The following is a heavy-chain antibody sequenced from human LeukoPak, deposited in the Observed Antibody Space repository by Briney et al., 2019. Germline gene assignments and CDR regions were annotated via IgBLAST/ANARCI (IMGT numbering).Heavy chain of an antibody. V-gene: IGHV3-66*01. J-gene: IGHJ6*02. CDR3: ARGGDGFGYYGMDV. Sequence: GGSLRLSCAASGFTVSSNYMSWVRQAPGKGLEWVSVIYSGGSTYYADSVKGRFTISRDNSKNTLYLQMNSLRAEDTAVYYCARGGDGFGYYGMDVWGQGTTVTVSS. D-gene: IGHD3-10*01. CDR1: GFTVSSNY. CDR2: IYSGGST.